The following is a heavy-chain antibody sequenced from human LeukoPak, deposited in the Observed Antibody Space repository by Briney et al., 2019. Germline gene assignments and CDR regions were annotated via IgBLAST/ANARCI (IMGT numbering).Heavy chain of an antibody. CDR3: ARAKSRDTAMVFDY. Sequence: SETLSLTCTVSGGSISSSRYYGGWIRQPPGKGLEWIGSLYYSGNTYYNPPLKSRVTISVDTSKNQFSLKLSSVTAAGTAVYYCARAKSRDTAMVFDYWGQGTLVTVSS. J-gene: IGHJ4*02. CDR1: GGSISSSRYY. CDR2: LYYSGNT. D-gene: IGHD5-18*01. V-gene: IGHV4-39*07.